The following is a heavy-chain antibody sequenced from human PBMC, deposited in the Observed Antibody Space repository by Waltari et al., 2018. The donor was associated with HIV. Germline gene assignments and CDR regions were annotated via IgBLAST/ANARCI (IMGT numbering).Heavy chain of an antibody. Sequence: QAQLVESGGGVVQPGGSLRLSGAASGFNFRYSGMHWVRQTPGKGLEWAAVISDDGHKTFYADSVRGRFTISRDNSNNKLSLQMNSLRPEDAGIYYCVKDGPPVEKSDYFELWGQGTLVTVSS. CDR1: GFNFRYSG. D-gene: IGHD3-9*01. J-gene: IGHJ4*02. CDR3: VKDGPPVEKSDYFEL. CDR2: ISDDGHKT. V-gene: IGHV3-30*18.